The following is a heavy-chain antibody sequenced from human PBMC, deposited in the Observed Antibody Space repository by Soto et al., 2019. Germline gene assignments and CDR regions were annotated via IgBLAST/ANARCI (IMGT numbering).Heavy chain of an antibody. CDR2: MTPNSGDT. CDR3: ARGGKYGGFYYLDY. Sequence: ASVKVSCKASGYTFSNDDINWVRQAPGQGLEWMGWMTPNSGDTDHAQKFQGRLTLTRDTSISTAYMELSSLRSEDTAVYYCARGGKYGGFYYLDYCGQGALVTVYS. J-gene: IGHJ4*02. D-gene: IGHD2-21*02. V-gene: IGHV1-8*01. CDR1: GYTFSNDD.